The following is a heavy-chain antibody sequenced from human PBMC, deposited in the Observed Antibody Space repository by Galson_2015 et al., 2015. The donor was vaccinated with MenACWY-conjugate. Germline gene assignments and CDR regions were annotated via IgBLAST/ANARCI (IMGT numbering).Heavy chain of an antibody. CDR2: ISSSSSYI. CDR1: GFTFSSYS. CDR3: ARGTTVTTYYFDY. Sequence: SLRLSCAASGFTFSSYSMNWVRQAPGKGLEWVSSISSSSSYIYYADSVKGRFTISRDNAKNSLYLQMNSLRAEDTAVYYCARGTTVTTYYFDYWGQGTLVTVSS. D-gene: IGHD4-17*01. V-gene: IGHV3-21*01. J-gene: IGHJ4*02.